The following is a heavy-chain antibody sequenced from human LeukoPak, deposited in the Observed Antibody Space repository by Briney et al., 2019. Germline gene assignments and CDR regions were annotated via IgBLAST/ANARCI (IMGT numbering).Heavy chain of an antibody. J-gene: IGHJ4*02. V-gene: IGHV3-7*01. CDR3: AVETYSSSTLDY. D-gene: IGHD6-6*01. Sequence: GGSLRLSCAASGFTFSSDWMSWVRQAPGKGLEWVANIKQDGSEKYYVDSVKGRFTISRDNAKNSLYLQMNSLRAEDTAVYYCAVETYSSSTLDYWGQGTLVTVSS. CDR1: GFTFSSDW. CDR2: IKQDGSEK.